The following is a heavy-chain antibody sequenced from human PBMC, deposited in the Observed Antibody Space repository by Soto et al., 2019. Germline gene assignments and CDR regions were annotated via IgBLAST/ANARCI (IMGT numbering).Heavy chain of an antibody. CDR3: ARDAPFRDSSGPLGYYFDY. D-gene: IGHD3-22*01. CDR2: IYYSGST. V-gene: IGHV4-30-4*01. J-gene: IGHJ4*02. CDR1: GGSISSGDYY. Sequence: PSETLSLTCTVSGGSISSGDYYWSWIRQPPGKGLEWIGYIYYSGSTYYNPSLKSRVTISVDTSKNQFSLKLSSVTAADTAVYYCARDAPFRDSSGPLGYYFDYWGQGTLVTVSS.